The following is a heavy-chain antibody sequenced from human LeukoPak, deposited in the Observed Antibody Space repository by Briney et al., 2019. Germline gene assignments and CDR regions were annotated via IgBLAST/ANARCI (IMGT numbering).Heavy chain of an antibody. CDR3: ARLRRRGAYSSGWLFDY. Sequence: SETLSLTCAVYGGSFSGYYWSWIRQPPGKGLEWIGEINHSGSTNYNPSLKSRVTISVDTSKNQFSLKLSSVTAADTAVYYCARLRRRGAYSSGWLFDYWGQGTLVTVSS. D-gene: IGHD6-19*01. CDR1: GGSFSGYY. CDR2: INHSGST. J-gene: IGHJ4*02. V-gene: IGHV4-34*01.